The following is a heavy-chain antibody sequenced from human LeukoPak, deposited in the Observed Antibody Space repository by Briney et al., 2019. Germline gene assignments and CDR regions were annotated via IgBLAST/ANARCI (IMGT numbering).Heavy chain of an antibody. CDR3: ARDPSSFGGRFDP. V-gene: IGHV4-4*07. D-gene: IGHD3-10*01. CDR1: GGSISSYY. J-gene: IGHJ5*02. CDR2: IYSSGST. Sequence: PSETLSLTCTVSGGSISSYYWNWIRQPAGKGLEWIGRIYSSGSTNYNRSLNSRVTMSVDTSNNQFSLKLSSVTAADTAVYYCARDPSSFGGRFDPWGQGTLVAVSS.